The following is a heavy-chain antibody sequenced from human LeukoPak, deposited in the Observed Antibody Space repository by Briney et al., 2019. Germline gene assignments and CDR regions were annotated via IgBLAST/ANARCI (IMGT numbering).Heavy chain of an antibody. CDR1: GGSISSYY. CDR3: ARHPYWYFDL. Sequence: SETLSLTCTFPGGSISSYYWSWIRQPPGKGLEWIGYIYYSGSTNYDPSLKSRVTISVDTSKNQFSLKLSSVTAADTAVYYCARHPYWYFDLWGRGTLVTVSS. CDR2: IYYSGST. J-gene: IGHJ2*01. V-gene: IGHV4-59*01.